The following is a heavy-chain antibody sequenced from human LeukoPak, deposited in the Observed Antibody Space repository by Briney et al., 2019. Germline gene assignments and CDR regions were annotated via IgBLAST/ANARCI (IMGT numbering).Heavy chain of an antibody. V-gene: IGHV4-38-2*01. D-gene: IGHD3-3*01. J-gene: IGHJ4*02. Sequence: SETLSLTCAVSGYSLGKNYYWGWIRQSPGKGLEWIGRIYGRASTSYNPSLMNRVTMSVDTSKNHFSLQLTSVTAADTAFYYCARYDSRGSASTKFDYWGPGIQVTVSS. CDR2: IYGRAST. CDR1: GYSLGKNYY. CDR3: ARYDSRGSASTKFDY.